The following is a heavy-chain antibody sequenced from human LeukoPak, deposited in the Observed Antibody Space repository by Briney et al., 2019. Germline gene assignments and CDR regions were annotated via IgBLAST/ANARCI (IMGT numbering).Heavy chain of an antibody. J-gene: IGHJ5*02. CDR2: IWYDGSNK. V-gene: IGHV3-33*06. Sequence: GRSLRLSCAASGFTFSSYGMHWVRQAPGKGLEWVAVIWYDGSNKYYADSVKGRFTISRDNSKNTLYLQMNSLRAVDTAVYYCAKDPRGYSLNWFDPWGQGTLVTVSS. CDR3: AKDPRGYSLNWFDP. D-gene: IGHD5-18*01. CDR1: GFTFSSYG.